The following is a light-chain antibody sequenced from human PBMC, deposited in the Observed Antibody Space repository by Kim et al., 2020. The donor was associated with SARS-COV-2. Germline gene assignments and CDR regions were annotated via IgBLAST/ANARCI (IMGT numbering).Light chain of an antibody. CDR1: SSDVGGYNY. V-gene: IGLV2-8*01. CDR3: ISYAGSNRLI. J-gene: IGLJ2*01. CDR2: EVN. Sequence: GQSATISCTGTSSDVGGYNYVSWHQQHPGKAPKLMIYEVNKRPSGVPDRFSGSKSGNTASLTVSGLQAEDEAQYYCISYAGSNRLIFGGGTQLTVL.